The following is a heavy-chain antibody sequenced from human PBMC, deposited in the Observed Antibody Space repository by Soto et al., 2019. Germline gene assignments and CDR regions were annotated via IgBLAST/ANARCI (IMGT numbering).Heavy chain of an antibody. Sequence: SETLSLTCAVSGGSISSGGYSWSWIRQPPGKGLEWIGYIYHSGSTYYNPSLKSRVTISVDRSKNQFSLKLSSVTAADTAVYYCARGHYYDSSGPSFDYWGQGTLVTVSS. CDR3: ARGHYYDSSGPSFDY. V-gene: IGHV4-30-2*01. J-gene: IGHJ4*02. CDR2: IYHSGST. CDR1: GGSISSGGYS. D-gene: IGHD3-22*01.